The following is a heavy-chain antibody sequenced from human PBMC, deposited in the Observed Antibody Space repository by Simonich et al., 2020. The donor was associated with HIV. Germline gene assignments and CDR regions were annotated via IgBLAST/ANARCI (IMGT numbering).Heavy chain of an antibody. Sequence: EVQLVESGGGLVQPGRSLRLSCAASGFTFDDYAMHWVRQAPGKGLEWVAGISWNSNNTGYADSVKGRFTISRDNAKNSLYLQMKSLRTEDTALYFCAALLGRAFDIWGQGTRVTVSS. CDR2: ISWNSNNT. CDR3: AALLGRAFDI. CDR1: GFTFDDYA. V-gene: IGHV3-9*01. D-gene: IGHD3-10*01. J-gene: IGHJ3*02.